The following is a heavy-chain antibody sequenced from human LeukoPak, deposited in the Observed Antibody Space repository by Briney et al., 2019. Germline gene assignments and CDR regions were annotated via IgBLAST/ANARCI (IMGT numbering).Heavy chain of an antibody. CDR2: IKSKTDGATT. J-gene: IGHJ6*03. Sequence: GGSLRLSCAASGFTFSSAWMSWVRQAPGKGLEWVGRIKSKTDGATTDYTAPVKGRFTISRDDSKNTLYLQMNSLKTEDTAVYYCTADLGTTFLQDYYYYMDVWGDGTTVTVSS. CDR3: TADLGTTFLQDYYYYMDV. D-gene: IGHD1-7*01. CDR1: GFTFSSAW. V-gene: IGHV3-15*01.